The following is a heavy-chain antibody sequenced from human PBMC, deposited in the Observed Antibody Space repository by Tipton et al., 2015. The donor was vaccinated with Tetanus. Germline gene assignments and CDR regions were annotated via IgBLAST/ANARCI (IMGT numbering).Heavy chain of an antibody. CDR1: GGSINTGDFL. CDR3: AAESARGNNWSDP. J-gene: IGHJ5*02. Sequence: LRLSCTVSGGSINTGDFLWTWIRQHPRTGLEWIGYISNRGNSYSNPSLKGRVSLSVDKSASQFSLRLTSVTSADSAVYYCAAESARGNNWSDPWGQGVLVNVSS. CDR2: ISNRGNS. V-gene: IGHV4-31*02.